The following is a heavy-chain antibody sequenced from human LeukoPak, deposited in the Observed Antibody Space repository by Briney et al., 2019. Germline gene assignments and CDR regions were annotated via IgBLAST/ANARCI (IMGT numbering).Heavy chain of an antibody. CDR2: ISDSSSYT. Sequence: GGSLRLSWAASGFIFSDDYTSWIRQAPGKGLEWVSYISDSSSYTNYADSVKGRFAISRDNAKNSLYLQMNSLRAEDTAVYYCARANDLIDYWGQGTLVTVSS. CDR1: GFIFSDDY. V-gene: IGHV3-11*05. CDR3: ARANDLIDY. J-gene: IGHJ4*02.